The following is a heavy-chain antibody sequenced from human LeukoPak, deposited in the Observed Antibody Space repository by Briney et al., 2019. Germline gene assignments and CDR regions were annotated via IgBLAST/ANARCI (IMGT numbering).Heavy chain of an antibody. D-gene: IGHD3-10*01. CDR2: ISGGGTT. Sequence: PGGSLRLSCAASGFTFSSYATSWVRQAPGKGLEWVSVISGGGTTSYADSVKGRFTISRDNSKSTLYLQMNSLRAEDTAVYYCANRAPYYYASGSHVDYWGQGTLVTVSS. V-gene: IGHV3-23*01. CDR3: ANRAPYYYASGSHVDY. J-gene: IGHJ4*02. CDR1: GFTFSSYA.